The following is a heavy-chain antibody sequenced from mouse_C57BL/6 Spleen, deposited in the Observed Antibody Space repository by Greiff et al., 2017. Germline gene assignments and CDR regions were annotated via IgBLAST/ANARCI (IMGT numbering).Heavy chain of an antibody. Sequence: VQLQQPGAELVMPGASVKLSCKASGYTFTSYWMHWVKQRPGQGLEWIGEIDPSDSYTNYNQKFKGKSTLTVDKSSSTANMQLSSLTSEDSAVYYCARSTVVATRYLDYWGQGTTLTVSS. CDR1: GYTFTSYW. V-gene: IGHV1-69*01. CDR2: IDPSDSYT. D-gene: IGHD1-1*01. CDR3: ARSTVVATRYLDY. J-gene: IGHJ2*01.